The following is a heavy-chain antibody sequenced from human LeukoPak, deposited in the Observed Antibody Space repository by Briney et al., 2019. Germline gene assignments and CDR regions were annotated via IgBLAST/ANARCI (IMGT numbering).Heavy chain of an antibody. CDR1: GFTFSSYS. D-gene: IGHD3-3*01. CDR2: ISSSSSYI. Sequence: GGSLRLSCAASGFTFSSYSMNWVRQAPGKGLEWVSSISSSSSYIYYADSVKGRFTISRDNAKNSLYLQMNSLSAEDTAVYYCARYYDFWSGYYNPIDYWGQGTLVTVSS. CDR3: ARYYDFWSGYYNPIDY. V-gene: IGHV3-21*01. J-gene: IGHJ4*02.